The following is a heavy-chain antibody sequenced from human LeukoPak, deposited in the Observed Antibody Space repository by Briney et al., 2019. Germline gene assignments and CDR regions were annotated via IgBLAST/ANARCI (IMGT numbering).Heavy chain of an antibody. D-gene: IGHD1-26*01. CDR3: AKDRGWELLPPSDNFDY. J-gene: IGHJ4*02. CDR1: GFTFGSYG. Sequence: GGSLRLSCAASGFTFGSYGMHWVRQAPGKGLEWVAVISYDGSNKYYADSVKGRFTISRDNSKNTLYLQMNSLRAEDTAVYYCAKDRGWELLPPSDNFDYWGQGTLVTVSS. V-gene: IGHV3-30*18. CDR2: ISYDGSNK.